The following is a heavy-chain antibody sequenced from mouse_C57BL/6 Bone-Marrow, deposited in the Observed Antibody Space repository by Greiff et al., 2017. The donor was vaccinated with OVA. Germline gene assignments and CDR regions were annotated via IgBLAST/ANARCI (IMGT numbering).Heavy chain of an antibody. J-gene: IGHJ2*01. CDR3: ARFDAFDY. D-gene: IGHD2-3*01. Sequence: QVQLKQPGAELVRPGTSVKLSCKASGYTFTSYWMHWVKQRPGQGLEWIGVIDPSDSYTNYNQKFKGKATLTVDTSSSTAYMQLSSLTSEDSAVYYCARFDAFDYWGQGTTLTVSS. CDR1: GYTFTSYW. V-gene: IGHV1-59*01. CDR2: IDPSDSYT.